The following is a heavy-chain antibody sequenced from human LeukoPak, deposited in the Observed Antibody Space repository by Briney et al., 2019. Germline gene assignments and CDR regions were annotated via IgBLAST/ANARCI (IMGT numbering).Heavy chain of an antibody. J-gene: IGHJ4*02. CDR2: ISSYRANT. D-gene: IGHD1-26*01. CDR3: ARANPLRYSGTYYNFDY. Sequence: TVNVSCKASGDTFNNYGISCGRQAPGQGLECILGISSYRANTNYAQNFQGRVTLPTHTSTSTDYIELRSLRSDDPAVYYCARANPLRYSGTYYNFDYWGLGTMVTVSS. CDR1: GDTFNNYG. V-gene: IGHV1-18*01.